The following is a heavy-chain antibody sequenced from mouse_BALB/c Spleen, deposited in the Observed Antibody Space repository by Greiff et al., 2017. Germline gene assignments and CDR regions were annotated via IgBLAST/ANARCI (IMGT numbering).Heavy chain of an antibody. CDR3: ARDLSYGNYVGNAMDY. D-gene: IGHD2-1*01. CDR1: GFSLTSYG. Sequence: VKLVESGPGLVAPSQSLSITCTVSGFSLTSYGVHWVRQPPGKGLEWLGVIWAGGSTNYNSALMSRLSISKDNSKSQVFLKMNSLQTDDTAMYYCARDLSYGNYVGNAMDYWGQGTSVTVSS. V-gene: IGHV2-9*02. CDR2: IWAGGST. J-gene: IGHJ4*01.